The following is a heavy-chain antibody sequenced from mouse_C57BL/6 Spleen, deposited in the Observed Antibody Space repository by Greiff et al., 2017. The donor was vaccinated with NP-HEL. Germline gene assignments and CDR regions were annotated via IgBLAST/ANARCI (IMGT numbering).Heavy chain of an antibody. D-gene: IGHD3-2*02. Sequence: EVKLVESGPGLVKPSQSLSLTCSVTGYSITSGYYWNWIRQFPGNKLEWMGYISYDGSNNYNPSLKNRISITRDTSKNQFFLKLNSVTTEDTATYYCARDSSGYRFAYWGQGTLVTVSA. J-gene: IGHJ3*01. CDR3: ARDSSGYRFAY. CDR1: GYSITSGYY. V-gene: IGHV3-6*01. CDR2: ISYDGSN.